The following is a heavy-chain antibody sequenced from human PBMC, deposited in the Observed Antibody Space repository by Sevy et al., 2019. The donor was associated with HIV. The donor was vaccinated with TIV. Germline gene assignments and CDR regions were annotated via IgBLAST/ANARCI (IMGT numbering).Heavy chain of an antibody. Sequence: ASVKVSCKASGYTFTSYGISWVRQAPGQGLEWMGWISAYNGNTNYAQKLQGRVTMTTDTSTSTAYMELRSLRSDDPAVYYWARDSLVVVPAATVEGYDAFDIWGQGTMVTVSS. J-gene: IGHJ3*02. CDR3: ARDSLVVVPAATVEGYDAFDI. V-gene: IGHV1-18*04. CDR1: GYTFTSYG. CDR2: ISAYNGNT. D-gene: IGHD2-2*01.